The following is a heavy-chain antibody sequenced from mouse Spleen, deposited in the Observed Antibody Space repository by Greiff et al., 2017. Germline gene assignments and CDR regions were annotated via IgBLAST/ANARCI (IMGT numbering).Heavy chain of an antibody. D-gene: IGHD2-4*01. Sequence: QVQLQQSGAELVRPGASVTLSCKASGYTFTDYEMHWVKQTPVHGLEWIGAIDPETGGTAYNQKFKGKATLTADKSSSTAYMELRSLTSEDSAVYYCTGITAGYWGQGTTLTVSS. CDR2: IDPETGGT. CDR1: GYTFTDYE. J-gene: IGHJ2*01. CDR3: TGITAGY. V-gene: IGHV1-15*01.